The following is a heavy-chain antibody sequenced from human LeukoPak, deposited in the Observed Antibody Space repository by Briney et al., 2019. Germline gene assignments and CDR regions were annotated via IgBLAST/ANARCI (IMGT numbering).Heavy chain of an antibody. V-gene: IGHV3-9*01. D-gene: IGHD6-13*01. CDR2: ISWNSGSI. CDR3: AKGQQLVPWDY. CDR1: GFTFDDYA. J-gene: IGHJ4*02. Sequence: SLRLSCAASGFTFDDYAMHWVRQAPGKGLEWVSGISWNSGSIGYADSVKGRFTISRDNAKNSLYLQMNSLRAEDTAVYYCAKGQQLVPWDYWGQGTLVTVSS.